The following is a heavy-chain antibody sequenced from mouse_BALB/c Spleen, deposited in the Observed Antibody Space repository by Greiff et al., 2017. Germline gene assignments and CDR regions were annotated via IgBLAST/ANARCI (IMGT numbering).Heavy chain of an antibody. CDR1: GFSLTGYG. V-gene: IGHV2-6-7*01. D-gene: IGHD2-14*01. CDR3: ARGDYRYDGYALDY. Sequence: QVQLKESGPGLVAPSQSLSITCTVSGFSLTGYGVNWVRQPPGKGLEWLGMIWGDGSTDYNSALKSRLSISKDNSKSQVFLKMNSLQTEDTARYYCARGDYRYDGYALDYWGQGTSVTVSS. CDR2: IWGDGST. J-gene: IGHJ4*01.